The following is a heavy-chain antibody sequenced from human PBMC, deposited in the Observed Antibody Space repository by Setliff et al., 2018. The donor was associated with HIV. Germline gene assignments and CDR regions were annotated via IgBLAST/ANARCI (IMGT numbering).Heavy chain of an antibody. J-gene: IGHJ4*02. V-gene: IGHV4-39*01. Sequence: SQTLSLTCTVSGGSVSSTSYYWGWIRQPTGKGLEWIGTIYYSGDTQYNPSFKSRVIMSVDTSKNQFSLRLISMTAADTAVYYCARMEATRPPRGLDYWGPGTLVTVSS. D-gene: IGHD6-6*01. CDR3: ARMEATRPPRGLDY. CDR1: GGSVSSTSYY. CDR2: IYYSGDT.